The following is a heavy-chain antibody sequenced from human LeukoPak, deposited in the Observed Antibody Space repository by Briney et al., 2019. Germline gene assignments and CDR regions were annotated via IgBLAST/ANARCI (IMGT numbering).Heavy chain of an antibody. Sequence: PGGSLRLSCAASGFTFSSYAMSWVRQAPGKGLEWVSAISGSGGSTYYADSVKGRFTISRDNSKNTLYLQMNSLRAEDTAVYYCAKPRRPYYYGSGSYYGHAFDIWGQGTMVTVSS. CDR1: GFTFSSYA. J-gene: IGHJ3*02. CDR3: AKPRRPYYYGSGSYYGHAFDI. V-gene: IGHV3-23*01. CDR2: ISGSGGST. D-gene: IGHD3-10*01.